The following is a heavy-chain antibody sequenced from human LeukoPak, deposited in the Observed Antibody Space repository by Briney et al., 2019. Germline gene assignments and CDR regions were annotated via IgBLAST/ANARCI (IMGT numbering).Heavy chain of an antibody. V-gene: IGHV4-30-4*01. J-gene: IGHJ5*02. CDR2: IYYSGST. D-gene: IGHD6-13*01. CDR1: GGSISSGDYY. CDR3: ARQYSSSENGFDP. Sequence: TSETLSLTCTVSGGSISSGDYYWSWIRQPPGKGLEWIGYIYYSGSTYYNPSLKSRVTISVDTSKNQFSLKLSSVTAADTAVYYCARQYSSSENGFDPWGQRTLVTVSS.